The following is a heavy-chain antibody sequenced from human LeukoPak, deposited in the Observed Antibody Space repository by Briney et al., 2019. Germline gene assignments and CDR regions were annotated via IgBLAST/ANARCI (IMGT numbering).Heavy chain of an antibody. V-gene: IGHV4-4*07. CDR2: IYTSGST. D-gene: IGHD1-1*01. Sequence: PSETLSLTCTVSGGSISSYYWSWIRQPAGKGLEWIGRIYTSGSTNYNPSLKSRVTMSVDTSKNQFSLKLSSVTAADTAVYYCARDPRRTGIGEYYFDYWGQGTLVTVSS. CDR3: ARDPRRTGIGEYYFDY. J-gene: IGHJ4*02. CDR1: GGSISSYY.